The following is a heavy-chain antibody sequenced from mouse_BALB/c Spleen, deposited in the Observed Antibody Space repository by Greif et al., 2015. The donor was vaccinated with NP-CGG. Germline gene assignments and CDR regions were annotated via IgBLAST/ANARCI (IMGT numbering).Heavy chain of an antibody. CDR3: ARYDYDYYAMDY. D-gene: IGHD2-4*01. CDR1: GCAFSSYW. Sequence: QVQLQQSGAELVRPGSSVKISCKASGCAFSSYWMNWVKQRPGQGLEWIGQIYPGDGDTNYNGKFKGKATLTADKSSSTAYMQLSSLTSGDSAVYFCARYDYDYYAMDYWGQGTSVTVSS. CDR2: IYPGDGDT. J-gene: IGHJ4*01. V-gene: IGHV1-80*01.